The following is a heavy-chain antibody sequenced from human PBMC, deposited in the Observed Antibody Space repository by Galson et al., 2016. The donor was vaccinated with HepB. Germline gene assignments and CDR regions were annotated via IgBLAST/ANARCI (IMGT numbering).Heavy chain of an antibody. CDR2: SVAEDGEP. Sequence: SVKVSCKVSGDSLSGLSMHWVRQAPGKWLEYMGISVAEDGEPFYAEKFQGRVTMMEDTSTDTAYLELRSLRSEDTAVYYCATDRAEAALEAFDLWGQGTMVTVSS. J-gene: IGHJ3*01. CDR1: GDSLSGLS. CDR3: ATDRAEAALEAFDL. V-gene: IGHV1-24*01. D-gene: IGHD6-19*01.